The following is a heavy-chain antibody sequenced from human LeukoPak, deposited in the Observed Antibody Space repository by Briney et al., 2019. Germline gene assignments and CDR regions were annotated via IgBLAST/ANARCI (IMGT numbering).Heavy chain of an antibody. Sequence: GGSLRLSCAASGFTFSSYWMSWVRQAPGKVLEWVANIKQDGSEKYYVDSVKGRFTISRDNAKNSLYLQMNSLRAEDTAVYFCARATWDPNYYYYMDVWGKGTTVTISS. D-gene: IGHD1-26*01. CDR1: GFTFSSYW. V-gene: IGHV3-7*01. CDR2: IKQDGSEK. J-gene: IGHJ6*03. CDR3: ARATWDPNYYYYMDV.